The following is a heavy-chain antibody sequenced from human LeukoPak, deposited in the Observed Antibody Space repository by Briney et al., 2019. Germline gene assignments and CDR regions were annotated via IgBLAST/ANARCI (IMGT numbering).Heavy chain of an antibody. CDR1: GGSISSSSYY. CDR2: IYYSGST. D-gene: IGHD3-3*01. V-gene: IGHV4-39*01. Sequence: SETLSLTCTVSGGSISSSSYYWGWIRQPPGKGLDWIGSIYYSGSTYYNPSLKSRVTISVDTSKDQFSLKLSSVTAADTAVYYCASTIFGVVYYFDYWGQGTLVTVSS. CDR3: ASTIFGVVYYFDY. J-gene: IGHJ4*02.